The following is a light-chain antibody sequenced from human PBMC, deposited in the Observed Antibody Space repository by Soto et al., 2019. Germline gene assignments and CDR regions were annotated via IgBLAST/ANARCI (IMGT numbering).Light chain of an antibody. CDR1: QSVNSNY. Sequence: ETVLTQSPGTVSLSPGERATLSCRTSQSVNSNYLAWYQQKPGQAPRLLIYGVFNRATGIPDRFSGSGSGTDFTLTISGLEPADSAVYYCQHYDGSPRTFGQGTKVDIK. CDR3: QHYDGSPRT. V-gene: IGKV3-20*01. J-gene: IGKJ2*01. CDR2: GVF.